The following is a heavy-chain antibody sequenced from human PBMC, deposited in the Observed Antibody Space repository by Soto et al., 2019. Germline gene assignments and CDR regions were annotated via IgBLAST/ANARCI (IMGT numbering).Heavy chain of an antibody. D-gene: IGHD1-26*01. V-gene: IGHV4-4*02. CDR1: VGSISSSNW. Sequence: SETLSLTCTVSVGSISSSNWWSWVRQPPGKGLEWIGEISHSGSSDYSPSLKSRVTISVDTSKNQFSLKLTSVTAADTAVYYCARVRGGGPFDDWGQGTLVTVSS. CDR3: ARVRGGGPFDD. CDR2: ISHSGSS. J-gene: IGHJ4*02.